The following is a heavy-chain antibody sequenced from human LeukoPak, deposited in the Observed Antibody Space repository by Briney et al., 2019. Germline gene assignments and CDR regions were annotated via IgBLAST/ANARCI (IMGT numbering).Heavy chain of an antibody. Sequence: SETLSLTCTVSGGSISSYYWSWIRQPPGKGLEWIGYIYYSESTTYNPSLKSRVTMSVDTSKNQFSLKLSSVTAADTAVYYCAKTTSAYSYYMDVWGKGTTVTVSS. V-gene: IGHV4-59*12. CDR1: GGSISSYY. CDR2: IYYSEST. CDR3: AKTTSAYSYYMDV. J-gene: IGHJ6*03. D-gene: IGHD1-14*01.